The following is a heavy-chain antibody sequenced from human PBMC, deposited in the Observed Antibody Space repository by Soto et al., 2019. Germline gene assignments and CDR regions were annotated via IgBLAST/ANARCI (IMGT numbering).Heavy chain of an antibody. CDR2: VSYDGNDN. CDR3: ARTAAAGTRYYGMDV. Sequence: VAAVSYDGNDNYYADFVKGRFTISRDNSKNTLNLQMDSLRPEDTAVYSCARTAAAGTRYYGMDVWGQGTTVTVS. D-gene: IGHD6-13*01. V-gene: IGHV3-30-3*01. J-gene: IGHJ6*02.